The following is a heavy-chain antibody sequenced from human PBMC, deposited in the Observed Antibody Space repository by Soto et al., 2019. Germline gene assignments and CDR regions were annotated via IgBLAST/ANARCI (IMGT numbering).Heavy chain of an antibody. CDR2: ISYDGSNK. V-gene: IGHV3-30*18. CDR1: GFTFSSYG. Sequence: QVQLVESGGGVVQPGRSLRLSCAASGFTFSSYGMHWVRQAPGKVLEWVAVISYDGSNKYYADSVKGRFTIARDNSKNTLYLQMSGVGADDSAVYYRAKDLSAGYYCYYGMGVRRQGTTVTVSS. CDR3: AKDLSAGYYCYYGMGV. D-gene: IGHD6-13*01. J-gene: IGHJ6*02.